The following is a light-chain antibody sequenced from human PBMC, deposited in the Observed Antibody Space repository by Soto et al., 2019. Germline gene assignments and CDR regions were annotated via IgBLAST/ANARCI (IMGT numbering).Light chain of an antibody. Sequence: DIQMTQSPSSLSASVGDRVTITCQASQDISNYLNWYQLKPGKAPKLLIYDASNLETGVPSRFSGSGSGTDFTFTISSLQPEDIATYYCQQYDNLPFTFGGGTKVEIK. CDR1: QDISNY. V-gene: IGKV1-33*01. CDR3: QQYDNLPFT. J-gene: IGKJ4*01. CDR2: DAS.